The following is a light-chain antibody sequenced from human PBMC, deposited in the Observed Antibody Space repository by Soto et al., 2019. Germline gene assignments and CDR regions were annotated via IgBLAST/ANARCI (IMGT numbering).Light chain of an antibody. CDR1: QSVLHSIGYNY. J-gene: IGKJ5*01. Sequence: EIVLTQSPLSLPVTPGEPASISCRSSQSVLHSIGYNYVDWYLQKPGQSPQLLIYLVSNRASGVPERFSGSGSGTDFTLKISRVEAEDVGHYYCMQALQTPLTFGQGTRLE. CDR3: MQALQTPLT. V-gene: IGKV2-28*01. CDR2: LVS.